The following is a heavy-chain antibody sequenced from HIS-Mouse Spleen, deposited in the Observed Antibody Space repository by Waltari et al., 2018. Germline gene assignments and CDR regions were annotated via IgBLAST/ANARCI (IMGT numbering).Heavy chain of an antibody. CDR3: EGVYGSGSYYFDY. CDR2: ISYDGSNK. J-gene: IGHJ4*02. CDR1: GFTFSSYG. Sequence: QVQLVESGGGVVQPGRSLRLSCAASGFTFSSYGMHWVRQAPGKGGRGVAVISYDGSNKYYAASVKGRFTISRDNSKNTLYLQMNSLRAEDTAVYYCEGVYGSGSYYFDYWGQGTLVTVSS. D-gene: IGHD3-10*01. V-gene: IGHV3-30*03.